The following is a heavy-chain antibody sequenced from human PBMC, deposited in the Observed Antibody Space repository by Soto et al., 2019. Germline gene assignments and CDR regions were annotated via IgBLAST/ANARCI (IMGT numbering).Heavy chain of an antibody. D-gene: IGHD1-7*01. CDR2: MNPNSGNT. Sequence: ASVKVSCKASGYTFTSYDINWVRQATGQGLEWMGWMNPNSGNTGYAQKFQGRVTMTRNTSISTAYMELSSLSSEDTAVYYCARSLAGTMEAFDIWGQGTMVTVSS. CDR3: ARSLAGTMEAFDI. CDR1: GYTFTSYD. V-gene: IGHV1-8*01. J-gene: IGHJ3*02.